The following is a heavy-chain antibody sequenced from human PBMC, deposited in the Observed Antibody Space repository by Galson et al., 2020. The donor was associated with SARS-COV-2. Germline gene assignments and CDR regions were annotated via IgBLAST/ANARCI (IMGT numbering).Heavy chain of an antibody. CDR1: GFTFKTYW. Sequence: QLGESLKISCAASGFTFKTYWMSWVRQAPGKGLEWVSNIKEDGSEDYYVDSVKGRFTISRDNAKNSVLLLMNSLRAEDTALYYCARLLTEDAVDLWGRGTLVTVS. D-gene: IGHD3-9*01. V-gene: IGHV3-7*02. CDR3: ARLLTEDAVDL. CDR2: IKEDGSED. J-gene: IGHJ3*01.